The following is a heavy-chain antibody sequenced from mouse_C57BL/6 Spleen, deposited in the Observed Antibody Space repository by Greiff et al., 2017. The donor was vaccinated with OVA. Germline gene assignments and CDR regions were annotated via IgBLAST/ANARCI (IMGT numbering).Heavy chain of an antibody. CDR3: ARDPYDYDGAY. J-gene: IGHJ3*01. CDR2: ISYDGSN. V-gene: IGHV3-6*01. Sequence: ESGPGLVKPSQSLSLTCSVTGYSITSGYYWNWIRQFPGNKLEWMGYISYDGSNNYNPSLKNRISITRDTSKNQFFLKWNSVTTEDTATYYCARDPYDYDGAYWGQGTLGTVSA. D-gene: IGHD2-4*01. CDR1: GYSITSGYY.